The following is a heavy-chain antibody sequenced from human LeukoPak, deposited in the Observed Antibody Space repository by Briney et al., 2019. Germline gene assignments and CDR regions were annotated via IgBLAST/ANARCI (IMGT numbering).Heavy chain of an antibody. CDR3: ARDNDYGGNSIDY. V-gene: IGHV4-31*02. J-gene: IGHJ4*02. D-gene: IGHD4-23*01. CDR2: IYYSGST. Sequence: SWIRQHPGKGLEWIGYIYYSGSTYYNPSLKSRVTISVDTSKNQFSLKLSSVTAADTAVYYCARDNDYGGNSIDYWGQGTLVTVSS.